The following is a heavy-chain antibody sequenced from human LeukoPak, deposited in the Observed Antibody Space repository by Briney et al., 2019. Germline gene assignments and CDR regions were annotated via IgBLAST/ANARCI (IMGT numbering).Heavy chain of an antibody. CDR1: GGSFSGYY. V-gene: IGHV4-34*01. D-gene: IGHD3-3*01. J-gene: IGHJ4*02. CDR3: ARHIYEVGGPVVY. Sequence: SETLSLTCAVYGGSFSGYYWSWIRQPPGKGLEWIGEINHSGSTNYNPSLKSRVTMSVDTSKNQFSLKLSSVTAADTAVYYCARHIYEVGGPVVYWGQGTLVTVSS. CDR2: INHSGST.